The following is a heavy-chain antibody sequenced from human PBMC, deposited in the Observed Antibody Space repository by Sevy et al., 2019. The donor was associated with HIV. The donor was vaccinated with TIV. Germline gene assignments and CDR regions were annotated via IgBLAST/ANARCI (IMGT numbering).Heavy chain of an antibody. CDR1: GGSISSDSFL. J-gene: IGHJ6*02. CDR2: ISYSGST. V-gene: IGHV4-39*01. Sequence: SETLSLTCTVSGGSISSDSFLWGWIRQTPGEGLSWIGSISYSGSTYYDPSLKSRITVDVDTSKKQFSLELRSVIAADTAMYYCARHLHFYGIDVWGPGTTVTVSS. D-gene: IGHD3-3*02. CDR3: ARHLHFYGIDV.